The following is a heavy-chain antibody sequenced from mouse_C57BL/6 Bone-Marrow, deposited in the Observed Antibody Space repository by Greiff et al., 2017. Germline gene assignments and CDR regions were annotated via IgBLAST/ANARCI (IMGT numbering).Heavy chain of an antibody. CDR1: GYSLTSYG. V-gene: IGHV2-6*01. J-gene: IGHJ3*01. D-gene: IGHD2-4*01. CDR2: IWGFGST. CDR3: ASGYDYGGFAY. Sequence: VKLMESGPGLVAPSQSLSITCTVSGYSLTSYGVDWVRQSPGQGLEWLGVIWGFGSTNYNSALKSRLSIVKDNSKIQIFLKMNSLQTDDAAMCYCASGYDYGGFAYWGQGTLVTVSA.